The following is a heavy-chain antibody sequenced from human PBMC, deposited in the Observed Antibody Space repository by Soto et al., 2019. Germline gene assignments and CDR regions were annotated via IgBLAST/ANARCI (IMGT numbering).Heavy chain of an antibody. CDR1: GGSISSYD. Sequence: SETLSLTCTVSGGSISSYDLSWIRQPPGKGLEWIRYIYYSGSTNYNPSLKSRVTISVDTSKNQFSLKLSSVTAADTAVYYCARHFPHRNGDSYYYYYYMDVWGKGTTVTVSS. CDR2: IYYSGST. D-gene: IGHD4-17*01. J-gene: IGHJ6*03. CDR3: ARHFPHRNGDSYYYYYYMDV. V-gene: IGHV4-59*08.